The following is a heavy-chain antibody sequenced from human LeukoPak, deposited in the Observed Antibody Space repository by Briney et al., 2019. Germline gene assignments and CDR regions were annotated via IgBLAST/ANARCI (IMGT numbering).Heavy chain of an antibody. Sequence: ASVKVSCKASGGTFSSYAIGWVRQAPGQGLEWMGGIIPIFGTANYAQKFQGRVTITTDESTSTAYMELSSLRSEDTAVYYCARIDYSNAFDIWGQGTMVTVSS. CDR1: GGTFSSYA. CDR3: ARIDYSNAFDI. CDR2: IIPIFGTA. J-gene: IGHJ3*02. V-gene: IGHV1-69*05. D-gene: IGHD4-11*01.